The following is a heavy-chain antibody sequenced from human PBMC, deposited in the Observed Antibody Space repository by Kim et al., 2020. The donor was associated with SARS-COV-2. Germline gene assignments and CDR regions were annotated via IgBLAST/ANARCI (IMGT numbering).Heavy chain of an antibody. Sequence: GGSLRLSCAASGFTFSSYSMNWVRQAPGKGLEWVSYISSSSSTIYYADSVKGRFTISRDNAKNSLYLQMNSLRDEDTAVYYCARVYYLGLGISHYCYYMDVWGKGTAVTVSS. D-gene: IGHD3-22*01. J-gene: IGHJ6*03. CDR3: ARVYYLGLGISHYCYYMDV. V-gene: IGHV3-48*02. CDR2: ISSSSSTI. CDR1: GFTFSSYS.